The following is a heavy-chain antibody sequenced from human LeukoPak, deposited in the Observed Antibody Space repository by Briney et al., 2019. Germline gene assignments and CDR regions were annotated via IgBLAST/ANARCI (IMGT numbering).Heavy chain of an antibody. CDR2: INPNSGGT. Sequence: GASVKVSCKASGYTFTGYYMHWVRQAPGQGLEWMGWINPNSGGTNYAQKFQGRVTMTRDTSISTAYMELSRLRSDDTAVYYCARLAARHGGDAFDIWGQGTMVTVSS. CDR1: GYTFTGYY. V-gene: IGHV1-2*02. CDR3: ARLAARHGGDAFDI. D-gene: IGHD6-6*01. J-gene: IGHJ3*02.